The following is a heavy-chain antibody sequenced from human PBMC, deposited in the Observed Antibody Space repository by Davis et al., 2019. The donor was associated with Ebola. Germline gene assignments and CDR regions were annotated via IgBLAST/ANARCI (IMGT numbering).Heavy chain of an antibody. D-gene: IGHD6-13*01. V-gene: IGHV3-23*01. CDR1: GFTFSSYA. Sequence: GESLKISCAASGFTFSSYAMSWVRQAPGKGLEWVSAISGSGGSTYYADSVKGRFTISRDNSKNTLYLQMNSLRAEDTAVYYCAKDPRAASAGTVYFDYWGQGTLVTVSS. CDR2: ISGSGGST. J-gene: IGHJ4*02. CDR3: AKDPRAASAGTVYFDY.